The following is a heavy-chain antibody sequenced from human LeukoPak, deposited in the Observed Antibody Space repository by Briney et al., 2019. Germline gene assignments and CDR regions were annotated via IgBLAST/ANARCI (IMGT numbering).Heavy chain of an antibody. CDR2: INTDGSST. V-gene: IGHV3-74*01. J-gene: IGHJ3*02. D-gene: IGHD2-2*01. Sequence: PGGSLRLSCAASGFTFSSYWMHWVRHAPGKGLVWVSRINTDGSSTSYADSVKGRFTISRDNAKNTLYLQMNSLRAEDTAVYYCARVPPGYCSSTSCYAFDIWGQGTMVTVSS. CDR1: GFTFSSYW. CDR3: ARVPPGYCSSTSCYAFDI.